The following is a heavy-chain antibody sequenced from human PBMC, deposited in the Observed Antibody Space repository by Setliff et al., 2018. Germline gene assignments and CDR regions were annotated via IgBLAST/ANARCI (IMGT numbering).Heavy chain of an antibody. CDR3: ARSLGSGSYYGSRPFHSDY. J-gene: IGHJ4*02. CDR1: GGSVSSGYY. CDR2: IDRSGNT. V-gene: IGHV4-61*01. D-gene: IGHD3-10*01. Sequence: SETLSLTCNVSGGSVSSGYYWSWIRQPPGKGLEWIGHIDRSGNTNFNPSLKSRVTISGDRSKNQFSLELSSVTAADTAVYYCARSLGSGSYYGSRPFHSDYWGQGIQVTVSS.